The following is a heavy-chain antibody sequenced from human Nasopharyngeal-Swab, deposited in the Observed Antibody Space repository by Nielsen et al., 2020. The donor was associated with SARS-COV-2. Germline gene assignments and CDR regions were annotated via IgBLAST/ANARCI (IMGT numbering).Heavy chain of an antibody. J-gene: IGHJ6*02. CDR1: GDSIAYSTFY. D-gene: IGHD5-24*01. V-gene: IGHV4-39*07. CDR2: INHNERT. CDR3: ARAGRVDDAYTGLDV. Sequence: SETLSLTCTVSGDSIAYSTFYWGWIRQAPGKGLEWIGEINHNERTNYNPSLKSRIAMLVDTSNNQVSLKVSSVSAGDTAVYYCARAGRVDDAYTGLDVWGQGTTVTVSS.